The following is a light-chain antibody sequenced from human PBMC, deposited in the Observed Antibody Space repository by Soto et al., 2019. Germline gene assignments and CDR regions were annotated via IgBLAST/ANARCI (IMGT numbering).Light chain of an antibody. J-gene: IGKJ4*01. Sequence: EIVLTQSPATLSLSPGERATLSCTASQSVSSYLAWYQQKPGQAPRLLIYDASNRATGIPARFSGSGSGTDFTLTISSLEPEDFAVYYWQQRSNWPPLTIGGGTKVEIK. CDR3: QQRSNWPPLT. CDR1: QSVSSY. V-gene: IGKV3-11*01. CDR2: DAS.